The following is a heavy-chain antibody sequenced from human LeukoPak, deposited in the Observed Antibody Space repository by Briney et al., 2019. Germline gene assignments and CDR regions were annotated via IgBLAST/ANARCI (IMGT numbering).Heavy chain of an antibody. V-gene: IGHV3-21*01. Sequence: PGGSLRLSCAASGFTFSRYNMYWVRQAPGQGLEWVSSITTTGGSIYYADSVRGRFTISRDNAKNSLYLQMNSLRAEDTAVYYCATSFGAIRGYWGQGTLDSVSS. D-gene: IGHD3-10*01. CDR1: GFTFSRYN. CDR3: ATSFGAIRGY. J-gene: IGHJ4*02. CDR2: ITTTGGSI.